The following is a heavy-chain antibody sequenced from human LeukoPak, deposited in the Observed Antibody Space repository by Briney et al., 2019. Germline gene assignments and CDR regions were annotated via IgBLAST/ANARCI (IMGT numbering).Heavy chain of an antibody. CDR2: IKQDGSER. CDR1: GFTFSSYW. Sequence: GGSLRLSCAASGFTFSSYWMSWVRQAPGKGLEWVATIKQDGSERYYVDSVKGRFTISRDSAQNSLSLQMNSLRAEDTAVYYCARDLRGNIVVIVAADLSLDYWGQGTLVTVAS. V-gene: IGHV3-7*01. J-gene: IGHJ4*02. CDR3: ARDLRGNIVVIVAADLSLDY. D-gene: IGHD2-15*01.